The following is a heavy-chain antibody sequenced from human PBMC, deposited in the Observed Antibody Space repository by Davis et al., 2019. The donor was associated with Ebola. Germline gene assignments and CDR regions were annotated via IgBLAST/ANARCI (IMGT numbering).Heavy chain of an antibody. CDR1: GFNFSTLS. Sequence: GGSLRLSCVVSGFNFSTLSMNWVRQAPGKGPGWVSYISGGGNTKHYADSVKGRFTISRDNAKNSIYLQMNNLRAEDAGVYYCVRYCRSSDCYRGFDYWGQGTLVTVSS. CDR3: VRYCRSSDCYRGFDY. CDR2: ISGGGNTK. D-gene: IGHD2-2*02. V-gene: IGHV3-48*04. J-gene: IGHJ4*02.